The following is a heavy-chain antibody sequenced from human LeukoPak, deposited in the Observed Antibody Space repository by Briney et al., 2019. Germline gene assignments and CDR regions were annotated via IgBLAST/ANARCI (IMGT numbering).Heavy chain of an antibody. J-gene: IGHJ5*02. CDR3: ARSLHYYGSGSPPVAWFDP. Sequence: ASVKVSCKASGYTFTSYAMHWVRQAPGQRLEWVGWINAGNGNTKYSQKFQGRVTITRDTSASTAYMELSSLRSEDTAVYYCARSLHYYGSGSPPVAWFDPWGQGTLVTVSS. V-gene: IGHV1-3*01. CDR2: INAGNGNT. D-gene: IGHD3-10*01. CDR1: GYTFTSYA.